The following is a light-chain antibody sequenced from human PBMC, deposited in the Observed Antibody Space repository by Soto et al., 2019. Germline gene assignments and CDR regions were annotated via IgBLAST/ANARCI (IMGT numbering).Light chain of an antibody. CDR3: QQYNNWWA. J-gene: IGKJ1*01. V-gene: IGKV3-15*01. CDR1: QSVNTN. CDR2: GAS. Sequence: EIVMTQSPATLSVSPGEGATLSCRASQSVNTNLAWYQQKPGQAPRLLIYGASTRATGIPVRFSGSGSGTEFTLTISSLQSEDFAVYYCQQYNNWWAFGQGTKVEIK.